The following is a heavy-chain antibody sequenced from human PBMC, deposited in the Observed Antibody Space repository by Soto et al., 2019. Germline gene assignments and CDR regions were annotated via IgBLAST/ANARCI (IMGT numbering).Heavy chain of an antibody. CDR1: GYTFTSYG. J-gene: IGHJ4*02. CDR2: ISAYNGNT. V-gene: IGHV1-18*01. CDR3: ARVSDFWSGYYTGQVDY. D-gene: IGHD3-3*01. Sequence: QVQLVQSGAEVKKPGASVKVSCKASGYTFTSYGISWVRQAPGQGLAWMGWISAYNGNTNYAQKLQGRVTMTTDTSTSTAYMELRSLRSDDTAVYYCARVSDFWSGYYTGQVDYWVQGTLVTVSS.